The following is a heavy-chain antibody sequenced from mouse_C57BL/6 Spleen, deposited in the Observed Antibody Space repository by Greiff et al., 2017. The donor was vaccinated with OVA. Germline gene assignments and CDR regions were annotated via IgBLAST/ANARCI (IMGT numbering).Heavy chain of an antibody. CDR3: ARNGGLYDYDPFAY. D-gene: IGHD2-4*01. Sequence: VMLVESGPGLVQPSQSLSITCTVSGFSLTSYGVHWVRQSPGKGLEWLGVIWSGGSTDYNAAFISRLSISKDNSKSQVFFKMNSLQADDTAIYYCARNGGLYDYDPFAYWGQGTLVTVSA. J-gene: IGHJ3*01. CDR1: GFSLTSYG. CDR2: IWSGGST. V-gene: IGHV2-2*01.